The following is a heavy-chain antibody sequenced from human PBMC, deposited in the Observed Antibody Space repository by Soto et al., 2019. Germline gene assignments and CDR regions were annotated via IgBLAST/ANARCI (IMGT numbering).Heavy chain of an antibody. CDR3: ARLFCSTTTCDSWFDP. CDR1: GYTFTTFW. Sequence: VESLKISCTGFGYTFTTFWISCFRQMPVKGLEWMGRIDPRDSYVNYSPSFQGHVTISLDKSISTAYLQWGSLKASDTAMYYCARLFCSTTTCDSWFDPWGQGTLVTV. V-gene: IGHV5-10-1*01. CDR2: IDPRDSYV. J-gene: IGHJ5*02. D-gene: IGHD2-2*01.